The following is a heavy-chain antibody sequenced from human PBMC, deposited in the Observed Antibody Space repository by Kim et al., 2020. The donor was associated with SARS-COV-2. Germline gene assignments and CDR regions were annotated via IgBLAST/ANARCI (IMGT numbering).Heavy chain of an antibody. CDR3: ARRSSLSGSFVS. D-gene: IGHD1-1*01. V-gene: IGHV6-1*01. Sequence: DYALSVRNRITINSDASTNQFSLQLNSVTTEDTAVYYCARRSSLSGSFVSWGQGTLVTVSS. J-gene: IGHJ4*02.